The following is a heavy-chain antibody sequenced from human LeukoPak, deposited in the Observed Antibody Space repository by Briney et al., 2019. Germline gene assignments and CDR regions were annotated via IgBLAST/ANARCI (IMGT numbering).Heavy chain of an antibody. D-gene: IGHD6-19*01. CDR2: ISWNSGSI. V-gene: IGHV3-9*01. CDR3: AKVNTVAGGFDY. CDR1: GFTFDDYA. J-gene: IGHJ4*02. Sequence: PGGSLRLSCAASGFTFDDYATHWVRQAPGKGLEWVSGISWNSGSIGYADSVKGRFTISRDNAKNSLYLQMNSPRAEDTALYYCAKVNTVAGGFDYWGQGTLVTVSS.